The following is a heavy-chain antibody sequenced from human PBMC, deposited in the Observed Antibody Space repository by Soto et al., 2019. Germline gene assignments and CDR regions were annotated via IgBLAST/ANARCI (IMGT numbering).Heavy chain of an antibody. V-gene: IGHV3-15*01. CDR1: GFTFRNAW. CDR3: TTDRSVGQYCSSTSCYAFDI. CDR2: IKSKTDGGTT. Sequence: PGGSLRLSCAASGFTFRNAWMSWVRQAPGKGLEWVGRIKSKTDGGTTDYAAPVKGRFTISRDDSKNTLYLQMNSLKTEDTAVYYCTTDRSVGQYCSSTSCYAFDIWGQGTMVTVSS. J-gene: IGHJ3*02. D-gene: IGHD2-2*01.